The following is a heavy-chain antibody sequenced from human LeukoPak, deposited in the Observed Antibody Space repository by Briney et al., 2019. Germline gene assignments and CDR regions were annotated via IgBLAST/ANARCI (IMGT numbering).Heavy chain of an antibody. CDR3: AKISSGYCSGGSCYLDY. Sequence: PGGSLRLSCAASGFTFSSYAMSWVRQAPGKGLEGVSAISGSGGSTYYADSVKGRFTISRDNAKNTLYLQMNSLSVEDTALYYCAKISSGYCSGGSCYLDYWGQGTLVTVSS. CDR1: GFTFSSYA. V-gene: IGHV3-23*01. CDR2: ISGSGGST. J-gene: IGHJ4*02. D-gene: IGHD2-15*01.